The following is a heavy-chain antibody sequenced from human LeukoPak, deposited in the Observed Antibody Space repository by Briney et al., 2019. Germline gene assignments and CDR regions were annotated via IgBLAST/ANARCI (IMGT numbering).Heavy chain of an antibody. CDR2: ISSSGGTI. Sequence: GGSLGLSCVVSGFTFSDYYMTWVRQAPGKGLEWPSSISSSGGTIYYADSVKGRFTISRDNAKKSLYLQMISLTADDTAVYFCAKDKRDEILGVVRTTLDYWGQGTRVTVSS. CDR3: AKDKRDEILGVVRTTLDY. V-gene: IGHV3-11*01. D-gene: IGHD3-3*01. J-gene: IGHJ4*02. CDR1: GFTFSDYY.